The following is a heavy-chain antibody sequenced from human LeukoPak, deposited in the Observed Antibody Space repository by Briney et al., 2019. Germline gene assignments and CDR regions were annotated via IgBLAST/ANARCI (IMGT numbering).Heavy chain of an antibody. CDR1: GFTFDDYA. D-gene: IGHD6-6*01. CDR3: AKTYSSSSGLDYDAFDI. Sequence: PGRSLRLSCTASGFTFDDYAMHWVRQAPGKGLEWVSGISWNSGSIGYADSVKGRFTISRDNAKNSLYLQMNSLRAEDMALYYCAKTYSSSSGLDYDAFDIWGQGTMVTVSS. V-gene: IGHV3-9*03. J-gene: IGHJ3*02. CDR2: ISWNSGSI.